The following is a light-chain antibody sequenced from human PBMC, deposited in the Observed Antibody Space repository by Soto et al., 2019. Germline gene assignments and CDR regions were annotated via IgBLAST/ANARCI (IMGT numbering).Light chain of an antibody. J-gene: IGKJ1*01. CDR1: QSVSSSY. Sequence: EIVLTQSPGTLSLSPGERATLSCRASQSVSSSYLAWYQQKPGQAPRLLIYGASRRATGIPDRFSGSASGTDFTLTISRLEPEDFAVYYCQQYGNSPQTFGQGTKVDIK. V-gene: IGKV3-20*01. CDR2: GAS. CDR3: QQYGNSPQT.